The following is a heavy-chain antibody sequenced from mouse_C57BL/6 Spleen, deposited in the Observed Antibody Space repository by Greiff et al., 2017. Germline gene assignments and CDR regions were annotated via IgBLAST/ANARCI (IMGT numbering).Heavy chain of an antibody. CDR3: ATSYGSSPWFAY. D-gene: IGHD1-1*01. CDR1: EYEFPSHD. Sequence: EVKVVESGGGLVQPGESLKLSCESNEYEFPSHDMSWVRKTPEKRLELVAAINSDGGSTYYPDTMERRFIISRDNTKKTLYLQMSSLRSEDTALYYCATSYGSSPWFAYWGQGTLVTVSA. CDR2: INSDGGST. V-gene: IGHV5-2*01. J-gene: IGHJ3*01.